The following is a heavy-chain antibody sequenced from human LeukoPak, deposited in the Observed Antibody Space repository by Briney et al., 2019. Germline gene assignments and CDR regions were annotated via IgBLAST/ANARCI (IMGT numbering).Heavy chain of an antibody. CDR2: IYHSGST. Sequence: SETLSLTCAVSGGSLSRGGYSCRWIRQPPGKGLGWNGYIYHSGSTYYKPSLKSRLTISVDRSKNQFSLKLSSVTAADTAVYYCARVAAAGYYVMDVSGKGTTVTVSS. CDR1: GGSLSRGGYS. V-gene: IGHV4-30-2*01. J-gene: IGHJ6*04. CDR3: ARVAAAGYYVMDV. D-gene: IGHD6-13*01.